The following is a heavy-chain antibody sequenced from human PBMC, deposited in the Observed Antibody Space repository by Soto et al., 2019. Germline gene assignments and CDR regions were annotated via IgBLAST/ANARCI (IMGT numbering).Heavy chain of an antibody. J-gene: IGHJ4*02. Sequence: ASVKVSCKASGYTFTSYYMHWVRQAPGQGLEWMGIISPSGGSTSYAQKFQGRVTMTRATSTSTVYMELSSLKTEDTAVYFCATALPIFSPQLDYWGQGTLVTVSS. CDR1: GYTFTSYY. CDR3: ATALPIFSPQLDY. CDR2: ISPSGGST. V-gene: IGHV1-46*01. D-gene: IGHD2-2*01.